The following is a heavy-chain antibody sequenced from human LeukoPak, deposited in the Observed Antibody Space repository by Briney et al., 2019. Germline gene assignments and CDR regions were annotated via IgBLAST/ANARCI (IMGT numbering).Heavy chain of an antibody. V-gene: IGHV3-7*01. CDR2: IKQDGSEK. Sequence: GGSLRLSCAASGFTFSSYAMHWVRQAPGKGLEWVANIKQDGSEKYYVDSVKGRFTISRDNAKNSLYLQMNSLRAEDTAVYYCAREDFVGTFDYWGQGTLVTVSS. D-gene: IGHD1-1*01. CDR1: GFTFSSYA. J-gene: IGHJ4*02. CDR3: AREDFVGTFDY.